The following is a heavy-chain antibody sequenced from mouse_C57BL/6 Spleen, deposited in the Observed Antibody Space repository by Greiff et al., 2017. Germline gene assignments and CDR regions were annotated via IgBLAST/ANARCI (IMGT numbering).Heavy chain of an antibody. CDR3: ARYGTVAGGDYFDY. J-gene: IGHJ2*01. V-gene: IGHV5-4*03. Sequence: EVKVEESGGGLVKPGGSLKLSCAASGFTFSSYAMSWVRQTPEKRLEWVATISDGGSYTYYPDNVKGRFPISRDNAKNNLYLQMSHLKSEDTAMYDCARYGTVAGGDYFDYWGQGTTLTVSS. CDR2: ISDGGSYT. D-gene: IGHD1-1*01. CDR1: GFTFSSYA.